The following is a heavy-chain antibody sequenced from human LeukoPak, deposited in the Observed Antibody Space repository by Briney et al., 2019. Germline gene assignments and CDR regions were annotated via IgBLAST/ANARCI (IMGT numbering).Heavy chain of an antibody. D-gene: IGHD1-1*01. V-gene: IGHV3-21*01. CDR2: ISTRSSYI. CDR3: ARGVGLTQGGTFDY. CDR1: GFTFSSFG. Sequence: GGSLRLSCAASGFTFSSFGMNWVRQVPGKGLEWVSSISTRSSYIYYADSMKGRFTISRENTKNSLYLQMNSLRAEGTAVYYCARGVGLTQGGTFDYWGQGTLVTVSS. J-gene: IGHJ4*02.